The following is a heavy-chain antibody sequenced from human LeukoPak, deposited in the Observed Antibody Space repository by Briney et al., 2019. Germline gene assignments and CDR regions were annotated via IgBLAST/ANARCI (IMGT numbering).Heavy chain of an antibody. CDR3: ARQQRKHIVVVTARLGYQTSGMSGGYFDY. Sequence: GGSLRLSCAASGFTFSSYWMSWVRQAPGKGLEWVANIKKDGSEKYYVDSVKGRFTISRDNAKNSLYLQMNSLRAEDTAVYYCARQQRKHIVVVTARLGYQTSGMSGGYFDYWGQGTLVTVSS. CDR1: GFTFSSYW. CDR2: IKKDGSEK. D-gene: IGHD2-21*02. J-gene: IGHJ4*02. V-gene: IGHV3-7*01.